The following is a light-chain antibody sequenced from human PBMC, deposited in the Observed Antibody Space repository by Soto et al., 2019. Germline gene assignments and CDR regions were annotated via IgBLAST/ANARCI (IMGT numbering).Light chain of an antibody. CDR2: GAS. J-gene: IGKJ4*01. V-gene: IGKV3-20*01. CDR1: QSLSSSY. CDR3: QQYGTSQELT. Sequence: EIVLTQSPGTLSLSPGESATLSCRASQSLSSSYLAWYQQKPGQAPRLLIYGASSRATGIPDRFSGSGSGTDFTLTISRLEPEDFAVNYCQQYGTSQELTFGGVTKRE.